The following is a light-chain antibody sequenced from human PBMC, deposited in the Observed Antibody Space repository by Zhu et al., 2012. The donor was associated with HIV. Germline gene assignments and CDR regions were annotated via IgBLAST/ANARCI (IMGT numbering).Light chain of an antibody. CDR1: RSISRY. J-gene: IGKJ4*01. V-gene: IGKV3-11*01. CDR2: DAS. Sequence: EIVLTQSPATLSLSPGEGATLSCRASRSISRYLVWYQQKPGQAPRLLIYDASIRAPGIPARFSGSGSGTDFTLTISSLEPEDFALYYCQQRSNWPLTFGGGTKVEIK. CDR3: QQRSNWPLT.